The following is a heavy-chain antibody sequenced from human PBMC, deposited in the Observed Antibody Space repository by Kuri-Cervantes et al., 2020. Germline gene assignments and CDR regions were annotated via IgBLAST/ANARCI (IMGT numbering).Heavy chain of an antibody. CDR2: IIPIFGTA. CDR3: ARVDSLAEYFPH. Sequence: SVKVSCKASGGTFSSYAISWVRQAPGQGLEWMGGIIPIFGTANYAQKFQGRVTITADESTSTAYMELSSLRSEDTAVHYCARVDSLAEYFPHWGQGTPVTVSS. V-gene: IGHV1-69*13. CDR1: GGTFSSYA. D-gene: IGHD2-21*01. J-gene: IGHJ1*01.